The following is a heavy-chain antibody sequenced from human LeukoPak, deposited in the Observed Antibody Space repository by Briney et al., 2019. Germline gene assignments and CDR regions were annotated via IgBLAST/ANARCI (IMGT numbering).Heavy chain of an antibody. CDR2: IWYDGSNK. V-gene: IGHV3-33*01. Sequence: PGRSLRLSCAASGFTFSSYGMHWVRRAPGKGLEWVAIIWYDGSNKYYADSVKGRFTISRDNSKNTLYLQMNSLRAEDTAVYYCARDSVAARLYYYYYGMDVWGQGTTVTVSS. CDR3: ARDSVAARLYYYYYGMDV. J-gene: IGHJ6*02. CDR1: GFTFSSYG. D-gene: IGHD6-6*01.